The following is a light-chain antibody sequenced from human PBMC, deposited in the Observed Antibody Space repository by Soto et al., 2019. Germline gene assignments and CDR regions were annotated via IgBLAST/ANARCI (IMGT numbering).Light chain of an antibody. CDR2: QAS. Sequence: EIVMTQSPATLSVSPGERATLSCRARQNVNFYLAWYQQRPGQAPRPLIYQASIRATGVPARFSGSGSGTEFTLSITNVQSEDLAVYYCQQYRTWYTFGQGTKLEI. CDR3: QQYRTWYT. J-gene: IGKJ2*01. V-gene: IGKV3-15*01. CDR1: QNVNFY.